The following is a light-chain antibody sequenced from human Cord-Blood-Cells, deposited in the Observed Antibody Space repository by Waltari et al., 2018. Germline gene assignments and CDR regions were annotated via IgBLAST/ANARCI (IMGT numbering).Light chain of an antibody. CDR3: SSYTSSSWV. J-gene: IGLJ3*02. CDR2: DVS. V-gene: IGLV2-14*01. Sequence: QSALTQPASVSGSPGQSITISCTGTSSDVGGYNYVSWYQQHPGKAPKLMIYDVSNRPSVVSKRFSGSKSGNTASLTISGLQAEDEADYYCSSYTSSSWVFGGGTKLTVL. CDR1: SSDVGGYNY.